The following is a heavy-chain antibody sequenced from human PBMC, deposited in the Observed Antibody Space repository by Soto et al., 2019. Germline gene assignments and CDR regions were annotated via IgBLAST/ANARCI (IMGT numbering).Heavy chain of an antibody. V-gene: IGHV3-30-3*01. Sequence: PGGSLRLSCAASEFTFTTYSMNWVRQAPGKGLEWVSLISYDGSNKFYADSVKGRFTISRDNSKNTLYLQMNSLRPEDTAVYYCAREHGLFSFFDYWGQGT. CDR3: AREHGLFSFFDY. J-gene: IGHJ4*02. CDR2: ISYDGSNK. D-gene: IGHD3-22*01. CDR1: EFTFTTYS.